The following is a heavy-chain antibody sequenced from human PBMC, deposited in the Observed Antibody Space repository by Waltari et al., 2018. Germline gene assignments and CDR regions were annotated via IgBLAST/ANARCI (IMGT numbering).Heavy chain of an antibody. V-gene: IGHV4-59*01. J-gene: IGHJ4*02. D-gene: IGHD2-21*02. CDR2: IYYNGAT. Sequence: QVQLHESGPGLVKPSETLSLTCSVSGGSISSYFWHWIRQPPGKGLEWIGYIYYNGATNENPSLRSRLTISVDTAENQFSLRLSSVTTADTAVYYCAREIYGGNSRPFDYWGQGTLATVSS. CDR3: AREIYGGNSRPFDY. CDR1: GGSISSYF.